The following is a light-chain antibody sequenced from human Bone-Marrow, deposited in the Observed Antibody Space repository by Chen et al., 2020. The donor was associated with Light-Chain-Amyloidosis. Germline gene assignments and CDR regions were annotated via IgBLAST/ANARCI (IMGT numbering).Light chain of an antibody. CDR3: QTWGTGIQV. V-gene: IGLV4-69*01. Sequence: QLVVTQSPSASASLGASVKLTCTLSSGHRNYAVAWHQQQPEKGPRYLMKLNSDGSHNKGDGLPDRFSGSSSGAERYLTISSLQSEDEADYFCQTWGTGIQVFGGGTKLTVL. CDR2: LNSDGSH. CDR1: SGHRNYA. J-gene: IGLJ3*02.